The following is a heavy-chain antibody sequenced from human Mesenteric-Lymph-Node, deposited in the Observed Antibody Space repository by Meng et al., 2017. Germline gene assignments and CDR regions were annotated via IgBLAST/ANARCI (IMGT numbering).Heavy chain of an antibody. D-gene: IGHD6-13*01. Sequence: QVQLVQSGAEVKKPGSSVKVSCKSSGGIFTMYAFSWVRQAPGQGLEWMGWITTYNANTNYAQRYQGRVTMTTDTSTSTAYMELTSLTSDDTAIYYCARISSWYPLDYWGQGTLVTVSS. J-gene: IGHJ4*02. V-gene: IGHV1-18*01. CDR3: ARISSWYPLDY. CDR1: GGIFTMYA. CDR2: ITTYNANT.